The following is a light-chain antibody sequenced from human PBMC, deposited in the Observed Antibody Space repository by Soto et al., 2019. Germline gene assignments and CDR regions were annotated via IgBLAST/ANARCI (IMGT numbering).Light chain of an antibody. CDR1: SSDVGGYNY. V-gene: IGLV2-14*01. J-gene: IGLJ3*02. CDR2: DVS. Sequence: QSALTQPASVSGSPGQSITISCTGTSSDVGGYNYVSWYQQHPGKAPKLMIYDVSNRPSGVSNRFSGSKSGNTASLTISGLQAEDEAEYYCSSYASSSNLVFGGGTKLTVL. CDR3: SSYASSSNLV.